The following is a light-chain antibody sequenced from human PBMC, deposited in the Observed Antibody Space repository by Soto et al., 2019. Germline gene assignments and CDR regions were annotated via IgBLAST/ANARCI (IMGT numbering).Light chain of an antibody. CDR1: SSDVGDFNY. V-gene: IGLV2-14*01. Sequence: QSVLTQPASVSGSPGQSITISCTGTSSDVGDFNYVSWYQQHPGKAPKLLIYEVSNRPSGVSSRFSGSQSGTTASLTISGLQAEDEADYYCSSYTSSDIKVFGTGTKVTVL. CDR3: SSYTSSDIKV. J-gene: IGLJ1*01. CDR2: EVS.